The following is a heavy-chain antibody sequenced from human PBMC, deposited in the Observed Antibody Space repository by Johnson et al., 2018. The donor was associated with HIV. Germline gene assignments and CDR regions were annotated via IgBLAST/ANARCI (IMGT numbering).Heavy chain of an antibody. D-gene: IGHD1-26*01. Sequence: VQLAESVGSVVQPGRSLRLSCAASGFTFSGYAINWVRQAPGKGLEWVAVISYDGSNKYYGDSVKGRFTISRDNSRDTLFLEMNSLRVEDTAVYYCAKDTSHAFYSGSYSTYAFDIWGQGTMVTVSS. CDR2: ISYDGSNK. CDR3: AKDTSHAFYSGSYSTYAFDI. CDR1: GFTFSGYA. V-gene: IGHV3-30-3*01. J-gene: IGHJ3*02.